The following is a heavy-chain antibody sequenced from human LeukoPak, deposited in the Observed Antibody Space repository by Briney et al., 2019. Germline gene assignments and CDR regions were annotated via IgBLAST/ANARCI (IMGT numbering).Heavy chain of an antibody. V-gene: IGHV3-7*03. Sequence: GGSLRLSCAASGFTFSHYWMTWVRQAPGKGLEWVANINQDGSEEFYVDSRKGRFTISRDNAKNSLYLQINSLRAEDTAVYYCARSSYSSSSSVWGQGTMVTVSS. D-gene: IGHD6-6*01. CDR3: ARSSYSSSSSV. J-gene: IGHJ3*01. CDR2: INQDGSEE. CDR1: GFTFSHYW.